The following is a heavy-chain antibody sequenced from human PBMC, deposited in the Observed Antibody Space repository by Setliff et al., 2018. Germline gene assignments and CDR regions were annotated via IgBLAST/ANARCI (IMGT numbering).Heavy chain of an antibody. Sequence: SETLSLTCTVSGDSISSYYWSWIRQPAGKGLEWIGRIYSSGSTNLNPSLKSRVTMSMDTSKNQFSLKLSSVTAADTAIYYCARGKLRLGQLSLFYGFDIWGQGTMVTVSS. D-gene: IGHD3-16*02. CDR3: ARGKLRLGQLSLFYGFDI. CDR1: GDSISSYY. V-gene: IGHV4-4*07. J-gene: IGHJ3*02. CDR2: IYSSGST.